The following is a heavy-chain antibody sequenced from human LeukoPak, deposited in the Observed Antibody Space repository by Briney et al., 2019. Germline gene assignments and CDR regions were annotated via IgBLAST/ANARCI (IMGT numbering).Heavy chain of an antibody. J-gene: IGHJ4*02. CDR3: ASSRPDGYNYLGY. Sequence: SETLSLTCAVYGGSFSCYYWSWIRQPPGKGLEWIGEINHSGSTNYNPSLKSRVTISVDTSKNQFSLKLSSVTAADTAVYYCASSRPDGYNYLGYWGQGTLVTVSS. V-gene: IGHV4-34*01. CDR2: INHSGST. D-gene: IGHD5-24*01. CDR1: GGSFSCYY.